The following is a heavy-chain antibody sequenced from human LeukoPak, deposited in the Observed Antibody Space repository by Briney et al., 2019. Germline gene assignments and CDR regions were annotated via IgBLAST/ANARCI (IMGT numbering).Heavy chain of an antibody. CDR3: ARRVPSTSRIDY. Sequence: SETLSLTCTASGGSISNYYWSWIRQPPEKGLEWIGNIYYGGSTNYNPSLKSRVTISVDTSKNQFSLKLSSVTAADTAVYYCARRVPSTSRIDYWGQGTLVTVSS. CDR2: IYYGGST. J-gene: IGHJ4*02. CDR1: GGSISNYY. D-gene: IGHD6-6*01. V-gene: IGHV4-59*01.